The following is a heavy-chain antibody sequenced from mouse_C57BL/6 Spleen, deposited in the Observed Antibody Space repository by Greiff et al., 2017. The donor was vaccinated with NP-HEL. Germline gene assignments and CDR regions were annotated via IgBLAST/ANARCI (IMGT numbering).Heavy chain of an antibody. J-gene: IGHJ4*01. CDR1: GYTFTSYW. D-gene: IGHD5-5*01. V-gene: IGHV1-52*01. Sequence: VQLQQPGAELVRPGSSVKLSCKASGYTFTSYWMHWVKQRPIQGLEWIGNIDPSDSETHYNQKFKDKATLTVDKSSSTAYMQLSSLTSEDSAVYYCAREGLPYYAMDYWGQGTSVTVSS. CDR3: AREGLPYYAMDY. CDR2: IDPSDSET.